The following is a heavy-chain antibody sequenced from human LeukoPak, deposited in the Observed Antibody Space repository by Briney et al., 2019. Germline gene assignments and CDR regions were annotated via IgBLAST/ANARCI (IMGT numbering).Heavy chain of an antibody. V-gene: IGHV1-69*13. CDR1: GGTLSSYA. D-gene: IGHD6-13*01. Sequence: SVKVSCKASGGTLSSYAISWVRQAPGQGLEWMGGIIPIFGTANYAQKFQGRVTITADESTSTAYMELSSLRSEDTAVYYCAREGAAGTSFDYWGQGTLVTVSS. J-gene: IGHJ4*02. CDR3: AREGAAGTSFDY. CDR2: IIPIFGTA.